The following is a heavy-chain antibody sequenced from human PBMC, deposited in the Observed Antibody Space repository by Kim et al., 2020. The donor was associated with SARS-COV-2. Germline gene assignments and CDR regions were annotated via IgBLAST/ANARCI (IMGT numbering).Heavy chain of an antibody. CDR1: GYTFTGYY. V-gene: IGHV1-2*02. J-gene: IGHJ6*02. CDR2: INPNSGGT. CDR3: ARVIAARPLFGYYYYGMDV. Sequence: ASVKVSCKASGYTFTGYYMHWVRQAPGQGLEWMGWINPNSGGTNYAQKFQGRVTMTRDTSISTAYMELSRLRSDDTAVYYCARVIAARPLFGYYYYGMDVWGQGTTVTVSS. D-gene: IGHD6-6*01.